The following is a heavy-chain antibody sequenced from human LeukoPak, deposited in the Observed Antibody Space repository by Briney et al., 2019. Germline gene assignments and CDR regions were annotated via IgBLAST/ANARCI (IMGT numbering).Heavy chain of an antibody. CDR3: ASGITAAV. CDR1: GFTFSDYY. Sequence: PGGSLRLSCAASGFTFSDYYMSWIRQAPGKGLEWVSYISSSSSDTNYADSVKGRFTISRDNANNSLFLQMDSLRVEDTAVYYCASGITAAVWGQGTLVTVTS. J-gene: IGHJ4*02. CDR2: ISSSSSDT. V-gene: IGHV3-11*06. D-gene: IGHD6-13*01.